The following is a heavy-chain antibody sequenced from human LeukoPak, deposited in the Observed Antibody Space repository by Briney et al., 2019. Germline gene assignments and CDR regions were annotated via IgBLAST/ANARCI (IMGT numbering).Heavy chain of an antibody. D-gene: IGHD3-10*01. CDR1: GGSISSYY. V-gene: IGHV4-59*01. CDR2: IYYSGST. J-gene: IGHJ4*02. CDR3: ARVYYGSGSYY. Sequence: SETLSLTCTVSGGSISSYYWSWIRQPPGTGLEWIGYIYYSGSTNYNPSLKSRVTISVDTSKNQFSLKLSSVTAADTAVYYCARVYYGSGSYYWGQGTLVTVSS.